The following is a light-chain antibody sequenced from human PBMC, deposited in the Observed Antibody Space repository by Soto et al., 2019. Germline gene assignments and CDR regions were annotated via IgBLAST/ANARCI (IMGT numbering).Light chain of an antibody. CDR3: CSYAGRIILV. V-gene: IGLV2-14*01. CDR2: EVS. CDR1: SSDVSTYNY. J-gene: IGLJ2*01. Sequence: QSALTQPASVSGSPGQSITISCTGTSSDVSTYNYVSWYQHHPGKVPKLLIYEVSNRPSGVSSRFSASKSGDTAYLTISGLQAEDEADYYCCSYAGRIILVFGGGTKLTVL.